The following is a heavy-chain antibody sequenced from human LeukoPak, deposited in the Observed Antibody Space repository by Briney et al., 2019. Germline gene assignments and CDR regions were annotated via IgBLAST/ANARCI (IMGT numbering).Heavy chain of an antibody. CDR3: ARAIISNDYDYWSGYYG. D-gene: IGHD3-3*01. CDR1: GFIFSSYG. Sequence: RPGGSLRLSCAASGFIFSSYGKNWVRQAPGKGLEWVSYISSSSSTTYYADSVKGRFTMSRDNAKNSLFLQMNSLRVEDTAVYYCARAIISNDYDYWSGYYGWGQGTLVTVSS. CDR2: ISSSSSTT. V-gene: IGHV3-48*01. J-gene: IGHJ4*02.